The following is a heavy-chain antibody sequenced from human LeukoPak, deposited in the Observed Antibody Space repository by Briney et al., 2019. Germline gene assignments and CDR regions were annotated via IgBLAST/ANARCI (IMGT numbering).Heavy chain of an antibody. CDR2: IYSGGST. J-gene: IGHJ6*02. V-gene: IGHV3-53*01. CDR1: GFTVSSNY. CDR3: ARDGVFDYYGMDV. Sequence: GGSLRLSCAASGFTVSSNYMSWVRQAPGKGLEWVSVIYSGGSTYYADSVKGRFTISRDNSRNTLYLQMNSLRAEDTAVYYCARDGVFDYYGMDVWGQGTTVTVSS. D-gene: IGHD3-16*01.